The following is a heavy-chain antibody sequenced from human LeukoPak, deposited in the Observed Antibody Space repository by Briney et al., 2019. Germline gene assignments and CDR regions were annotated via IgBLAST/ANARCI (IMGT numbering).Heavy chain of an antibody. CDR2: TYYRSKWYD. J-gene: IGHJ5*01. D-gene: IGHD6-19*01. V-gene: IGHV6-1*01. CDR1: GDSVSSKNGA. Sequence: SQTLSPTCAISGDSVSSKNGAWNWIRQSPSGGLEWLGRTYYRSKWYDEYADSVKGRVTISPDTSKNQFSLHVYSVTPEDAAVYYCARDLGTSGWYTFDFWGQGTLVTVSS. CDR3: ARDLGTSGWYTFDF.